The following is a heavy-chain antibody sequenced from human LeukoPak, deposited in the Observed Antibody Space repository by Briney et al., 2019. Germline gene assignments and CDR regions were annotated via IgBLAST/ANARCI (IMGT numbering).Heavy chain of an antibody. CDR2: IKHDGTSK. CDR1: GLTFNSYW. V-gene: IGHV3-7*01. D-gene: IGHD6-13*01. Sequence: GGSLRLSCEASGLTFNSYWMSWVRQAPGKGLERVANIKHDGTSKYYVDSVKGRFTISRDNAKNSLYLQMNSLRAEDTAVYYCATQRWAIFDYWGQGALVTVSS. CDR3: ATQRWAIFDY. J-gene: IGHJ4*02.